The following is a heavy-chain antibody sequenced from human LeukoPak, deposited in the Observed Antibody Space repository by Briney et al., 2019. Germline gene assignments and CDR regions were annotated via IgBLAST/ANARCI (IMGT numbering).Heavy chain of an antibody. CDR2: INPSGGNT. CDR1: GYTFTNYY. V-gene: IGHV1-46*01. Sequence: ASVKVSCKASGYTFTNYYMHWVRQAPGQGLEWMGIINPSGGNTNYAQKLQGRVTMTTDTSTSTAYMELRSLRSDDTAVYYCARDALSRPQWLLQSYNWFDPWGQGTLVTVSS. CDR3: ARDALSRPQWLLQSYNWFDP. D-gene: IGHD3-22*01. J-gene: IGHJ5*02.